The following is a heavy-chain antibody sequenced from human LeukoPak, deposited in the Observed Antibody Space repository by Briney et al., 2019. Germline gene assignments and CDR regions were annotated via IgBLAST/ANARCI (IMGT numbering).Heavy chain of an antibody. J-gene: IGHJ1*01. Sequence: PGRSLRLSCAASGFTFDDSAMHWVRQVPGKALEWVSGVSWNSGIIDYADSVKGRFTISRDNAKNSLYLQMNNLRPDDTAFYYCAKGPPYYSDSSGYFQHWGQGTLVTVSS. V-gene: IGHV3-9*01. D-gene: IGHD3-22*01. CDR2: VSWNSGII. CDR1: GFTFDDSA. CDR3: AKGPPYYSDSSGYFQH.